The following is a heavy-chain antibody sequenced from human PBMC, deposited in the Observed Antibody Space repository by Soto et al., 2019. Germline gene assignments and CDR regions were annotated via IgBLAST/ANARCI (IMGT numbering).Heavy chain of an antibody. CDR2: IYYRGST. V-gene: IGHV4-31*03. CDR3: ARSTPLYDTSGYADY. J-gene: IGHJ4*02. Sequence: SETLSLTGSVSGGSISTVGHYWTWIRQPPGKGLEWIGYIYYRGSTYYNPSRKSRLTISEDTSKNQFSLQLSSVTAADTAVYYCARSTPLYDTSGYADYWGQGTLVTVSS. CDR1: GGSISTVGHY. D-gene: IGHD3-22*01.